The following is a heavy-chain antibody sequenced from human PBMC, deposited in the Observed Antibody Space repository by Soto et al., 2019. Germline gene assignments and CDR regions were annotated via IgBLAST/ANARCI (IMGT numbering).Heavy chain of an antibody. CDR3: ARCRALGRGFVSGHYYVMDV. V-gene: IGHV3-23*01. D-gene: IGHD3-16*01. J-gene: IGHJ6*02. CDR2: ISGSGGAT. CDR1: GFTFSSFA. Sequence: EEQLLESGGGLVQPGGSLRLSCETSGFTFSSFAMSWVRQAPGKGLEWVSSISGSGGATYYADSVRGRSTISRDNSKNPFFLQGGGLTADDTAVYYCARCRALGRGFVSGHYYVMDVGGQGTT.